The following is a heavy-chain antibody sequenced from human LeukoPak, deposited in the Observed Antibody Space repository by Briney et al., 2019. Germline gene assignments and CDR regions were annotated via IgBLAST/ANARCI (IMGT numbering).Heavy chain of an antibody. Sequence: PSETLSLTCTVSGGSISSNNYYWGWIRQPPGKGLEWIGSIYYSGNTYYNPSLKSRVTISVDTSKNQFSLKVNSVTAADTAVYYCAREDGHMVRGETPLMDVWGQGTTVTVSS. CDR2: IYYSGNT. V-gene: IGHV4-39*07. CDR3: AREDGHMVRGETPLMDV. J-gene: IGHJ6*02. D-gene: IGHD3-10*01. CDR1: GGSISSNNYY.